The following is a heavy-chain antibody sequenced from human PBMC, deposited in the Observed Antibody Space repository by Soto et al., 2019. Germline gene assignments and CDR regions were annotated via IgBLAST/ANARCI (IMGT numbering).Heavy chain of an antibody. CDR1: GYSINNGYY. CDR3: ARGENAAFDF. J-gene: IGHJ3*01. V-gene: IGHV4-38-2*01. Sequence: SETLSLTCAVSGYSINNGYYWGWIRQPPGKRLEWIGSFYRSGNTYYNPSLKSRVTISVDTSKNQFSLKLISVTAADTAVYYCARGENAAFDFWGQGTMVTV. CDR2: FYRSGNT.